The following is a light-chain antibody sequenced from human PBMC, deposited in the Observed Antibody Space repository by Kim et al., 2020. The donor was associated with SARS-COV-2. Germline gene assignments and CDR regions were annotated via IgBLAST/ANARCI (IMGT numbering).Light chain of an antibody. CDR3: QQRSNWPLT. J-gene: IGKJ5*01. Sequence: LSPGERATPSCRASQSVSSHLAWYQQKPGQAPRLLIYDASNRATGIPARFSGSGSGTDFTLTISSLEPEDFAVYYCQQRSNWPLTFGQGTRLEIK. V-gene: IGKV3-11*01. CDR1: QSVSSH. CDR2: DAS.